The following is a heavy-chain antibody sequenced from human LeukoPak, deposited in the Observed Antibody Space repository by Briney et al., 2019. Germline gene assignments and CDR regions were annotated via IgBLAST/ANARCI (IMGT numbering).Heavy chain of an antibody. J-gene: IGHJ4*02. CDR2: ISWNSGSI. CDR3: AKASSSWTFAYFDY. V-gene: IGHV3-9*01. Sequence: PGRSLRLSCAASGFTFDDYAMHWVRQAPGKGLEWVSGISWNSGSIGYADSVKGRFTISRDNAKNSLYLQMNSLRAEDTALYYCAKASSSWTFAYFDYWGQGTLVTVSS. D-gene: IGHD6-13*01. CDR1: GFTFDDYA.